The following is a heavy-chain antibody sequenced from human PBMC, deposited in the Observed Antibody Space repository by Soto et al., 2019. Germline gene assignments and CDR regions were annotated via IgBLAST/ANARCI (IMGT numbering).Heavy chain of an antibody. CDR1: GFTFSSYG. Sequence: QVQLVESGGGVVQPGRSLRLSCAASGFTFSSYGMHWVRQAPGKGLEWVAVIWYDGSNKYYADSVKGRFTISRDNSKNTLYLQMNSLRAEDTAVYYCARPTVLPVAAAGDDAFDIWGQGTMVTVSS. CDR2: IWYDGSNK. D-gene: IGHD6-13*01. J-gene: IGHJ3*02. CDR3: ARPTVLPVAAAGDDAFDI. V-gene: IGHV3-33*01.